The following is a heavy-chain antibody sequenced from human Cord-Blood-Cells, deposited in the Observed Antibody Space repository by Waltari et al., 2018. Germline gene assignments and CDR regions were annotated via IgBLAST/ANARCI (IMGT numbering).Heavy chain of an antibody. Sequence: QVQLVQSGAEVKKPGASVKVSCKDSGDTFTGSYTHWGRQAPGQGLEWMGWINPNSGGTNYAQKFQGRVTMTRDTSISTAYMELSRLRSDDTAVYYCARICVGGNFDLWGRGTLVTVSS. CDR2: INPNSGGT. CDR3: ARICVGGNFDL. CDR1: GDTFTGSY. V-gene: IGHV1-2*02. D-gene: IGHD2-15*01. J-gene: IGHJ2*01.